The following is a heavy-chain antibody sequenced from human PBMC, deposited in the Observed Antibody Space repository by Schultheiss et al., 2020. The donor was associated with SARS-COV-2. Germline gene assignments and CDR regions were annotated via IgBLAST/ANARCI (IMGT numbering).Heavy chain of an antibody. Sequence: GGSLRLSCAASGFTFSDYYMSWIRQAPGKGLEWVSYISSSGSTIYYADSVKGRFTISRDNSKNSLYLQMNSLRTEDTALYYCAKDYSDGYNPWLDYWGQGTLVTVSS. J-gene: IGHJ4*02. V-gene: IGHV3-11*01. CDR3: AKDYSDGYNPWLDY. CDR2: ISSSGSTI. CDR1: GFTFSDYY. D-gene: IGHD5-24*01.